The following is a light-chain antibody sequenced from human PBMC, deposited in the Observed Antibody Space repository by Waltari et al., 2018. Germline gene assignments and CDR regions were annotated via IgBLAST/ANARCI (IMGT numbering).Light chain of an antibody. V-gene: IGLV2-14*01. CDR1: SNDVGGYKS. J-gene: IGLJ2*01. CDR2: DVS. Sequence: QSALTQPASVSGSPGQSVTIFCAGTSNDVGGYKSVSWYQEHPGQDPRVIIYDVSDRPSGVSDRFSGSKSGNTASLTISGLQAEDEADYYCSSQSSNDVVLFGGGTKLTVL. CDR3: SSQSSNDVVL.